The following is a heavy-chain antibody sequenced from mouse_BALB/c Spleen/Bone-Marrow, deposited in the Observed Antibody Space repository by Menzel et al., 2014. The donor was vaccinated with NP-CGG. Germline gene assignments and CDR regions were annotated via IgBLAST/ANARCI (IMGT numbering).Heavy chain of an antibody. J-gene: IGHJ2*01. Sequence: VQLQQSGSVLVRPGASVKLSCKASGYTFTSSWMHWAKQRPGQGLEWIGEIHPNSGNTNYNEKFKGKATLTVDTSSSTAYVDLSSLTSEDSAVYYSARELGRGYYFDYWAKAPLSQSPQ. CDR1: GYTFTSSW. CDR2: IHPNSGNT. CDR3: ARELGRGYYFDY. D-gene: IGHD4-1*01. V-gene: IGHV1S130*01.